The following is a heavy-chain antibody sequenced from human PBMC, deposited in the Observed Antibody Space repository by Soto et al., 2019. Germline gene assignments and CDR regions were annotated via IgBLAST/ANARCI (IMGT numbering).Heavy chain of an antibody. CDR3: ARQEAGAARPSSWFDP. Sequence: SETLSLTCTVSGGSISSSSYYWGWIRQPPGKGLEWIGSIYYSGSTYYNPSLKSRVTISVDTSKNQFSLKLSSVTAADTAVYYCARQEAGAARPSSWFDPWGQGTLVTSPQ. V-gene: IGHV4-39*01. D-gene: IGHD6-6*01. CDR1: GGSISSSSYY. CDR2: IYYSGST. J-gene: IGHJ5*02.